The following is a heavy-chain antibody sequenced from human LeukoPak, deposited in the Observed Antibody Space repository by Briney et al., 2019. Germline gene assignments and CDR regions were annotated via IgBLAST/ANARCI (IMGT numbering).Heavy chain of an antibody. D-gene: IGHD6-13*01. CDR3: AKDQQQLVPYYYYYYGMDV. Sequence: GGSLRLSCAASGFTFSSYAMSWVRQAPGKGLEWVSAISGSGGSTYYADSVKGRFTISRDNSKNTLYLQMISLRAEDTAVYYCAKDQQQLVPYYYYYYGMDVWGRGTTVTVSS. V-gene: IGHV3-23*01. CDR1: GFTFSSYA. CDR2: ISGSGGST. J-gene: IGHJ6*02.